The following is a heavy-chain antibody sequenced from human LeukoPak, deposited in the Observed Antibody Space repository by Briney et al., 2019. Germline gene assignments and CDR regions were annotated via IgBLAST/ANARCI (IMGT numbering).Heavy chain of an antibody. CDR3: ARGYYGSGSYYNTTNWFDP. Sequence: EASVKVSCKASGGTFSSYAISWVRQAPGQGLEWMGGIIPIFGTANYAQKFQGRVTITADESTNTAYMELSSLRSEDTAVYYCARGYYGSGSYYNTTNWFDPWGQGTLVTVSS. J-gene: IGHJ5*02. CDR1: GGTFSSYA. CDR2: IIPIFGTA. V-gene: IGHV1-69*13. D-gene: IGHD3-10*01.